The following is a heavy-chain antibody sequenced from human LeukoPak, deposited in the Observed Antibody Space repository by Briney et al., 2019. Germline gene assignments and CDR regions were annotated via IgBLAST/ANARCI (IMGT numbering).Heavy chain of an antibody. CDR1: GGSFSGYY. J-gene: IGHJ4*02. CDR3: ARGQLRLSN. CDR2: INHSGST. Sequence: SETLSLTCAVYGGSFSGYYWNWIRQPPGKGLEWIGEINHSGSTNYNPSLKSRVTISVDTSKNQFSLKLNSVTAADTAVYYCARGQLRLSNWGQGSLVIVSS. V-gene: IGHV4-34*01. D-gene: IGHD6-25*01.